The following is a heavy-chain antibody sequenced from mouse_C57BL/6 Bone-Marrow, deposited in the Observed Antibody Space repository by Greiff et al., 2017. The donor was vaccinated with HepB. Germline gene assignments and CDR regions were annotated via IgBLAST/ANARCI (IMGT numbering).Heavy chain of an antibody. J-gene: IGHJ1*03. CDR3: SRWDYGSSHWYFDV. CDR1: GYAFTNYL. D-gene: IGHD1-1*01. Sequence: QVQLKESGAELVRPGTSVKVSCKASGYAFTNYLIEWVKQRPGQGLEWIGVINPGSGGTNYNEKFKGKATLTADKSSSTAYMQLSSLTSEASAVYFCSRWDYGSSHWYFDVWGTGTTVTVSS. CDR2: INPGSGGT. V-gene: IGHV1-54*01.